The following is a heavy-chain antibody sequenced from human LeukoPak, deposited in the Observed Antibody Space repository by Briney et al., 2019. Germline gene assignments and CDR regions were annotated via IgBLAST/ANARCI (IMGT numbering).Heavy chain of an antibody. CDR3: ARVQETRLFSIGGYFDY. V-gene: IGHV4-34*01. J-gene: IGHJ4*02. CDR1: GGSFSGYY. CDR2: INHSGST. D-gene: IGHD2/OR15-2a*01. Sequence: PSETLSLTCDVYGGSFSGYYWSWIRQPPGKGLEWIGEINHSGSTNYNPSLKSRVTISVDTSKNQFSLKLSSVTAADTAVYYCARVQETRLFSIGGYFDYWGQGTLVTDSS.